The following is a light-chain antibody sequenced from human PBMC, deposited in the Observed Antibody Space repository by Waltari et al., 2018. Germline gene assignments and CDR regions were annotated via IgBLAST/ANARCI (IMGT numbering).Light chain of an antibody. V-gene: IGLV3-19*01. J-gene: IGLJ1*01. CDR3: ISRDSSGNHYV. CDR1: SLRSYY. Sequence: SSELTQDPAVSVALGQTVRITCQGDSLRSYYASWYQQKPGQAPVLVNYGKNNRPSGIPDRFSGSSSGNTASLTITGAQAEDEADYYCISRDSSGNHYVFGTGTKVTVL. CDR2: GKN.